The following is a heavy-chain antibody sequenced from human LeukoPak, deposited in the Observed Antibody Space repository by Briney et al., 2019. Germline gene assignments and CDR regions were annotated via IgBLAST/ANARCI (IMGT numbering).Heavy chain of an antibody. V-gene: IGHV4-31*03. J-gene: IGHJ1*01. Sequence: SETLSLTCTVSGGSISSGGYYWSWIRQHPGKGLEWIGYIYHSGSTYYNPSLKSRVTISVDTSKNQFSLKLSSVTAADTAVYYCARGGERWLQLRYFQHWGQGTLVTVSS. CDR1: GGSISSGGYY. CDR2: IYHSGST. D-gene: IGHD5-24*01. CDR3: ARGGERWLQLRYFQH.